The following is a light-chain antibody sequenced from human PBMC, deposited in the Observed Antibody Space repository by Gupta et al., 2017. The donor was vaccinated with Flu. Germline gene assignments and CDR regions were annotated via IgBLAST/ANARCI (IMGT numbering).Light chain of an antibody. Sequence: QSVLTQPPSVSGAPGQRVTISSTGSSSNIGAGYDVHWYQQLPGTAPKLLIYLNNNRPSGVPDRFSGSKSGTSASLAITGLQAEDEADYYCQSYDSSLSGWEVFGGGTKLTVL. J-gene: IGLJ2*01. CDR3: QSYDSSLSGWEV. CDR2: LNN. V-gene: IGLV1-40*01. CDR1: SSNIGAGYD.